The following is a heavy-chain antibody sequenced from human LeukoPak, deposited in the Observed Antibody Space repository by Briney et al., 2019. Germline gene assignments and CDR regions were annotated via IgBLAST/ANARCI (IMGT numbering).Heavy chain of an antibody. Sequence: SVKVSCKASGGTFSSYAISWVRQAPGQGLEWMGGIIPIFCTANYAQKFQGRVTITTDESTSTAYMELSSLRSEDTAVYYCARAAGKGYYDSSGYPYWGQGTLVTVSS. CDR1: GGTFSSYA. D-gene: IGHD3-22*01. J-gene: IGHJ4*02. CDR3: ARAAGKGYYDSSGYPY. V-gene: IGHV1-69*05. CDR2: IIPIFCTA.